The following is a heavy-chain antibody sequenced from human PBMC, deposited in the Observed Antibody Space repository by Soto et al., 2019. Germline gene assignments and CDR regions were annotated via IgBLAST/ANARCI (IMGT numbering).Heavy chain of an antibody. J-gene: IGHJ5*02. CDR3: ALSAKWLDNWFDP. CDR1: CGSIIYNSYY. CDR2: IYYSGST. D-gene: IGHD3-22*01. V-gene: IGHV4-61*05. Sequence: PSETLSLTCSFSCGSIIYNSYYWGWIRQPPGKGLEWIGYIYYSGSTNYNPSLKSRVTISVDTSKNQFSLKLSSVTAADTAVYYCALSAKWLDNWFDPWGQGTLVTVSS.